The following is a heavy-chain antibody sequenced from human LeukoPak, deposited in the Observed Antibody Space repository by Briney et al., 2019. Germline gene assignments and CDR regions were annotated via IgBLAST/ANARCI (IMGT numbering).Heavy chain of an antibody. V-gene: IGHV4-31*03. J-gene: IGHJ5*02. D-gene: IGHD2-2*01. CDR3: AREVCSSTSCYVRCQGGSSWYNWFDP. CDR1: RGSISSGGYY. CDR2: IYYSGST. Sequence: PSQTLSLTRTVSRGSISSGGYYWSWIRHHPGEGLEWIGYIYYSGSTYYNPSRKSRVTISVDPSKNQFPLKLSSVTAAETAVYYCAREVCSSTSCYVRCQGGSSWYNWFDPWGQGTMATVSS.